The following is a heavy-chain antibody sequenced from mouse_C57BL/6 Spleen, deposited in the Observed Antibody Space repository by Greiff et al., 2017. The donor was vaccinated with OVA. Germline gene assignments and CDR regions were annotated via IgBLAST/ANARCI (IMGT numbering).Heavy chain of an antibody. CDR2: IYPGDGDT. CDR1: GYAFSSSW. Sequence: QVPLQQSGPELVKPGASVTISCKASGYAFSSSWMTWVKQRPGKGLEWIGRIYPGDGDTNYNGKFKGKATLTAYKSSSTAYMPLSSLTSEDSAVYFCARGPPITTVERGYAMDYWGQGTSVTVSS. D-gene: IGHD1-1*01. V-gene: IGHV1-82*01. J-gene: IGHJ4*01. CDR3: ARGPPITTVERGYAMDY.